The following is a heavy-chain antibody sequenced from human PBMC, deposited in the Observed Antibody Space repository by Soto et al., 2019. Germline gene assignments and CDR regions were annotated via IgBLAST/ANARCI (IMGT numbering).Heavy chain of an antibody. CDR1: GGSISSYY. J-gene: IGHJ5*02. D-gene: IGHD3-10*01. CDR2: IYYSGST. V-gene: IGHV4-59*01. Sequence: QVQLQESGPGLVKPSETLSLTCTVSGGSISSYYWSWIRQPPGKGLEWIGYIYYSGSTNYNPSLKSRVTISVDTSKNQFSLKLSSVTAADTAVYYCARARLSRSWWFDPWGQGPLVTVSS. CDR3: ARARLSRSWWFDP.